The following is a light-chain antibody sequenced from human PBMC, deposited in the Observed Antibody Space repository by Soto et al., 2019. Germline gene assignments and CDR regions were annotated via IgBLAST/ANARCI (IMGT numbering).Light chain of an antibody. CDR1: SSNIGRNT. CDR3: ASWDNSLNGLV. Sequence: QSVLTQPPSASGTPGQRVTISCSGSSSNIGRNTVSWYQQLPGTAPKVVIYDNHQRPSGVPDRFSGSKSGTSASLGISGLQPEDEADYYCASWDNSLNGLVFGGGTKVTVL. J-gene: IGLJ3*02. V-gene: IGLV1-44*01. CDR2: DNH.